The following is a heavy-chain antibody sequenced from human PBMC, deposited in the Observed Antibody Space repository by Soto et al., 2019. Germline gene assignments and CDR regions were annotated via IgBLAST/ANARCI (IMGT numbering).Heavy chain of an antibody. V-gene: IGHV1-69*01. CDR2: IIPIFGTA. Sequence: QVQLVQSGAEVKKPGSSVKVSCKASGGTFSSYAISWVRQAPGQGLEWMGGIIPIFGTANYAQKFQGRVTINADESTSTAYMELSSLRSEDTAVYYCARGREYGAAAGNFYYYYGMDVWGQGTTVTVSS. J-gene: IGHJ6*02. D-gene: IGHD6-13*01. CDR1: GGTFSSYA. CDR3: ARGREYGAAAGNFYYYYGMDV.